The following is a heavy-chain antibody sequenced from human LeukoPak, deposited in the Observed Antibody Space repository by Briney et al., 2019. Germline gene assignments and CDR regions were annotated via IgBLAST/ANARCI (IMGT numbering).Heavy chain of an antibody. CDR1: GFTLSSYE. CDR2: ISSSGSTI. Sequence: GGSLRLSCAASGFTLSSYEMNWVRQAPGEGLEWVSYISSSGSTIYYADSVKGRFTISRDNAKNSLYLQMNSLRAEDTAVYYCAELGITMIGGVWGKGTPVTISS. D-gene: IGHD3-10*02. J-gene: IGHJ6*04. V-gene: IGHV3-48*03. CDR3: AELGITMIGGV.